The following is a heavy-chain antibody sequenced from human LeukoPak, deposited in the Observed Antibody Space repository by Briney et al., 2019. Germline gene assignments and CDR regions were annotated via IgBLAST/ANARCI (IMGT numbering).Heavy chain of an antibody. J-gene: IGHJ4*02. CDR3: ARVLIRGDEIDY. V-gene: IGHV5-51*01. Sequence: GESLKISCKSPGYSFTTYWIAWVRQMPGKGLEWMGIIYPGDSDTRYSPSFQGQVTISADKSISTAYLQWTSLKASDSAMYYCARVLIRGDEIDYWGQGTLVTVSS. CDR1: GYSFTTYW. CDR2: IYPGDSDT. D-gene: IGHD2-21*01.